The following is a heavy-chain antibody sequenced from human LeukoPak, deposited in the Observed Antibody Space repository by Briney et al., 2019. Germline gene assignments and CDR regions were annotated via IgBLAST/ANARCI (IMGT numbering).Heavy chain of an antibody. Sequence: ASVKVSCKASGFTSTNFAVQWVRQASGQRLEWIGWIIVGSGATKCAQDFQERVTITRDLSTSTLYMELRSLTSEDTAVYYCAADLSNPRMGASYLDSWGQGTLVTVSS. CDR2: IIVGSGAT. J-gene: IGHJ4*02. D-gene: IGHD3-16*01. CDR1: GFTSTNFA. V-gene: IGHV1-58*01. CDR3: AADLSNPRMGASYLDS.